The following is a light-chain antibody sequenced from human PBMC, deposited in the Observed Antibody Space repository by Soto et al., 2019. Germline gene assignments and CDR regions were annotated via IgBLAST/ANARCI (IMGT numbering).Light chain of an antibody. J-gene: IGKJ1*01. V-gene: IGKV1-5*01. CDR1: QSIGSW. CDR2: DAS. CDR3: QQYNTYSWT. Sequence: DIQMTQSPSTLSASVGDRVTITCRASQSIGSWLAWYQQKPGKAPKFLIYDASTPERGVPSRFRGSVYGTDFTLTIISLQPHPSANYSCQQYNTYSWTCGQGTNVDI.